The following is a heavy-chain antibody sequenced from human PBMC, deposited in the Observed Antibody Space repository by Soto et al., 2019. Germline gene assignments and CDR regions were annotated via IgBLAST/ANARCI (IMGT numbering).Heavy chain of an antibody. CDR1: GFTFSSYG. CDR2: ISYDGSNK. CDR3: AKVGAHRIAAAPPFGFDP. D-gene: IGHD6-13*01. J-gene: IGHJ5*02. Sequence: QVQLVESGGGVVQPGRSLRLSCAASGFTFSSYGMHWVRQAPGKGLEWVAVISYDGSNKYYADSVKGRFTISRDNSKNTLYLQMNSLRAEDTAVYYCAKVGAHRIAAAPPFGFDPWGQGTLVTVSS. V-gene: IGHV3-30*18.